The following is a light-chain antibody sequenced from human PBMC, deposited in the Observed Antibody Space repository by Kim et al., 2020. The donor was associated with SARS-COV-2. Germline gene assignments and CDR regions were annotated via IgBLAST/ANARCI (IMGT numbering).Light chain of an antibody. Sequence: GGRDSMTCRASKSISDDLNWYQQKPGEAPKLLICGASSVQSGVPRRFSGSGCGTHFTLTISSLQPEDSATYYCQQNYKVPYPFGQGTKLEI. CDR1: KSISDD. J-gene: IGKJ2*01. CDR2: GAS. CDR3: QQNYKVPYP. V-gene: IGKV1-39*01.